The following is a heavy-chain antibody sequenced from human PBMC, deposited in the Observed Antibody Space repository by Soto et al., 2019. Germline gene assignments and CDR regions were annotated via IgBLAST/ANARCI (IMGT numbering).Heavy chain of an antibody. CDR2: INHSGST. CDR1: GGSFSGYY. Sequence: SETLSLTCAVYGGSFSGYYWSWIRQPPGKGLEWIGEINHSGSTNYNPSLKTRVTISGDTSKNQFSLKLSSVTAADTAVEYCARVKFAGYGRLGFDPWGQGTLVTVS. J-gene: IGHJ5*02. D-gene: IGHD6-13*01. V-gene: IGHV4-34*01. CDR3: ARVKFAGYGRLGFDP.